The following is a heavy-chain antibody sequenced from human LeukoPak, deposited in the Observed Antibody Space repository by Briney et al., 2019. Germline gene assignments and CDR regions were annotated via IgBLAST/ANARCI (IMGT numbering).Heavy chain of an antibody. J-gene: IGHJ4*02. CDR2: IYYSGST. D-gene: IGHD4-17*01. CDR1: GGSISSGDYY. Sequence: SETLSLTCTVSGGSISSGDYYWSWIRQPPGKGLEWIGYIYYSGSTYYNPSLKSRVTISVDTSKNQFSLKLSSVTAADTAVYYCASRHPGGTYGDYKDYWGQGTLVTVSS. V-gene: IGHV4-30-4*01. CDR3: ASRHPGGTYGDYKDY.